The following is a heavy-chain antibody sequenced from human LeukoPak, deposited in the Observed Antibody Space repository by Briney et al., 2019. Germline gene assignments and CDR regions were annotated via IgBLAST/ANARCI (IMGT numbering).Heavy chain of an antibody. V-gene: IGHV3-30*04. J-gene: IGHJ4*02. CDR1: GFTFSTYP. CDR2: ISYDGSDK. CDR3: KEVDY. Sequence: GGSLRLSCAASGFTFSTYPMHWVRQAPGKGLEWVAGISYDGSDKYYAASVKGRFTISRDNSKNTLYLQMNSLRAEDTAIYYCKEVDYWGQGTLVTVSS.